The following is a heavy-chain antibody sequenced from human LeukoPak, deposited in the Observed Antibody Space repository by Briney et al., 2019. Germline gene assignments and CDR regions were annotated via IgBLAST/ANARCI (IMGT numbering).Heavy chain of an antibody. D-gene: IGHD2/OR15-2a*01. J-gene: IGHJ6*03. CDR1: GGSFGNYA. CDR3: ARGRRPTDISIFLTPYYYHLDA. Sequence: GASVKVSCKASGGSFGNYAISWVRQAPGHGREWIGGIIPIYGTRNYAQKFQGRVTITTDESTSSVYMDLSSLTSEDTAIYYCARGRRPTDISIFLTPYYYHLDAWGRGTTVTVS. V-gene: IGHV1-69*05. CDR2: IIPIYGTR.